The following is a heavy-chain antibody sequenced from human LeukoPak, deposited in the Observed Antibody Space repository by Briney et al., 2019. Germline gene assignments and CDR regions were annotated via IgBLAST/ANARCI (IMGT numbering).Heavy chain of an antibody. CDR1: GGSISSSSYY. V-gene: IGHV4-39*01. D-gene: IGHD5-18*01. CDR2: IYYSGST. Sequence: PSETLSLTCTVSGGSISSSSYYWGWIRQPPGKGLEWIGSIYYSGSTYYNPSLKSRVTISVDTSKNQFSLKLSSVTAADTAVYYCASSDVDTAIVNAFDIWGQGTMVTASS. CDR3: ASSDVDTAIVNAFDI. J-gene: IGHJ3*02.